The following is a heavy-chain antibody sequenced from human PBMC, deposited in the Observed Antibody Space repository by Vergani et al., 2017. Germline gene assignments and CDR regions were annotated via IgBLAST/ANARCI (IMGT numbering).Heavy chain of an antibody. J-gene: IGHJ4*02. D-gene: IGHD3-9*01. CDR2: IKSKTDGGTT. V-gene: IGHV3-15*05. Sequence: EVQLVESGGGLVKPGGSLRLSCAASGFTFSNAWMSWVRQAPGKGLEWVGRIKSKTDGGTTDYAAPVKGRFTISRDNSKNTLYLQMSSLRAEDTAVYYCVKGRPPVLRYYDISVYWGQGTLVTVSS. CDR1: GFTFSNAW. CDR3: VKGRPPVLRYYDISVY.